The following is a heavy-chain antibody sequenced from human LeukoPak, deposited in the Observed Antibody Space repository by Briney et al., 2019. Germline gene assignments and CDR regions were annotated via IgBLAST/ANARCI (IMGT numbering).Heavy chain of an antibody. J-gene: IGHJ3*02. Sequence: GESLRLSCAASGFTFSDYYMSWIRQAPGKGLEWVSYISGSGSTIYFADSVKGRFTISRDNAKNSLYLQMNSLRAEDTAVYYCARMPLDAFDIWGQGTMVTVSS. CDR2: ISGSGSTI. CDR3: ARMPLDAFDI. CDR1: GFTFSDYY. D-gene: IGHD2-2*01. V-gene: IGHV3-11*01.